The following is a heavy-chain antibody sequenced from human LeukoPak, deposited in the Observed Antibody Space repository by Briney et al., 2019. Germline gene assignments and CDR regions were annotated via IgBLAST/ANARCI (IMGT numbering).Heavy chain of an antibody. V-gene: IGHV3-74*01. J-gene: IGHJ6*04. CDR1: GFTFSSYW. CDR3: AELGITMIGGV. D-gene: IGHD3-10*02. CDR2: INSDGSST. Sequence: PGGSLRLSCAASGFTFSSYWMHWVRQAPGKRPMGVSRINSDGSSTSYADSVKGRFTISRDNAKNSLYLQMNSLRAEDTAVYYCAELGITMIGGVWGKGTTVTISS.